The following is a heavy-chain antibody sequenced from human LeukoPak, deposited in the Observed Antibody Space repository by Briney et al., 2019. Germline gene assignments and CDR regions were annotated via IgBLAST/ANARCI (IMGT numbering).Heavy chain of an antibody. D-gene: IGHD2-21*02. CDR3: AKAQGHIVVVTATDY. V-gene: IGHV3-23*01. Sequence: GGSLRLSCAASGFTFSSYAMSWVRQAPGKGLEWVSAISGSGGSTYYADSVKGRFTISRDNSKSTLYLQMNSLRAEDTAVYYCAKAQGHIVVVTATDYWGQGTLVTVSS. J-gene: IGHJ4*02. CDR2: ISGSGGST. CDR1: GFTFSSYA.